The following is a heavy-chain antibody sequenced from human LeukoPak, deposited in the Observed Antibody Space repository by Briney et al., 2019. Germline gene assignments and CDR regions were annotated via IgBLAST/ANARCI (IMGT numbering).Heavy chain of an antibody. V-gene: IGHV3-23*01. CDR2: ISGSGGST. CDR1: GFTFSSYA. Sequence: GGSLRLSCAASGFTFSSYAMSWVRQAPGKGLEWASAISGSGGSTYYADSVKGRFTISRDNSKNTLYLQMNSLRAEDTAVYYCAKGGSSGYLGYWGQGTLVTVSS. J-gene: IGHJ4*02. D-gene: IGHD3-22*01. CDR3: AKGGSSGYLGY.